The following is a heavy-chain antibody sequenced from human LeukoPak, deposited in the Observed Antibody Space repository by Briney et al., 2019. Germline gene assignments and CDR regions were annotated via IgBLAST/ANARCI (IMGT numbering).Heavy chain of an antibody. CDR1: GYTFTSFG. V-gene: IGHV1-18*01. J-gene: IGHJ4*02. CDR2: ISAYNGNT. CDR3: ARTVATYFDY. D-gene: IGHD5-12*01. Sequence: ASVKVSCKASGYTFTSFGISWVRQAPGQGLEWMGWISAYNGNTNYAQKLQGRVTMTTDTSTSTAHMEVRSLRSDDTAVYYCARTVATYFDYWGQGTLVTVSS.